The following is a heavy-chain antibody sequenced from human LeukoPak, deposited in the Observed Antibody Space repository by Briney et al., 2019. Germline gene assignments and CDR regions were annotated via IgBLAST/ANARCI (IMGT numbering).Heavy chain of an antibody. V-gene: IGHV3-23*01. Sequence: GGSLRLSCAASGFTFSSYAMSWVRQAPGKGLEWVSAISGSGGSTYYADSVKGRFTISRDNSKNTLYLQMSSLRAEDTAVYYCAKDHEDDGYFDYWGQGTLVTVSS. J-gene: IGHJ4*02. CDR2: ISGSGGST. CDR3: AKDHEDDGYFDY. D-gene: IGHD3-3*01. CDR1: GFTFSSYA.